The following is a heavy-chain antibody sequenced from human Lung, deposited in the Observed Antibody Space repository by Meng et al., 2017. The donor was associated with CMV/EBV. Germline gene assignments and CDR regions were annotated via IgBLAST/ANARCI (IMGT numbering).Heavy chain of an antibody. Sequence: QVQLLQSGSELRKPGASVKVSCKASGYSFRSYAVNWLRQAPGRGLEWMGWINPSTAHPTYAQDFTGRFVFSLDISVNTAYLQINSLKAEDTAIYYCVRDVPDGDISLFDSWGQGTLVTVSS. D-gene: IGHD2-21*02. CDR2: INPSTAHP. CDR1: GYSFRSYA. CDR3: VRDVPDGDISLFDS. V-gene: IGHV7-4-1*02. J-gene: IGHJ4*02.